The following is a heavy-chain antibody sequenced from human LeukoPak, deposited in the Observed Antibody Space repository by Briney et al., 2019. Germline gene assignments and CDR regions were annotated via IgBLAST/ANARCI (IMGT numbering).Heavy chain of an antibody. Sequence: QSGGSLRLSCAASGFSVSSNYMSWVRQAPGKGLEWVSMIYSAANAYYADSVKGRFAISRDNYENTLYLQMNSLRAEDTAVYYCARDPRYDSSGYYSDHAAFDIWGQGTMVTVSS. CDR1: GFSVSSNY. J-gene: IGHJ3*02. D-gene: IGHD3-22*01. V-gene: IGHV3-53*01. CDR2: IYSAANA. CDR3: ARDPRYDSSGYYSDHAAFDI.